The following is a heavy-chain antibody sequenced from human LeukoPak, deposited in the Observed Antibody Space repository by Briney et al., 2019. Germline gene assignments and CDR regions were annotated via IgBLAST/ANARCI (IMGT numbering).Heavy chain of an antibody. Sequence: PGGSLRLSCSGSGFTFRSYTMTWVRRAPGKGLEWVSSIDGDGTLKYYADSLKGRFTISRDNANNSVYLQMNTLTADDSGLYFCARDYSSGWFGKGAYWGQGTRVLVSS. CDR1: GFTFRSYT. J-gene: IGHJ4*02. D-gene: IGHD6-19*01. V-gene: IGHV3-21*06. CDR2: IDGDGTLK. CDR3: ARDYSSGWFGKGAY.